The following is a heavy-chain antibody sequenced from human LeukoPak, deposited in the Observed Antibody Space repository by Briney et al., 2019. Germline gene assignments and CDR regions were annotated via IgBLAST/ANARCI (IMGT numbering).Heavy chain of an antibody. J-gene: IGHJ4*02. V-gene: IGHV3-53*01. Sequence: GSLRLSCAASGFTVSSNYMSWVRQAPGKGLEWVSVIYSGGSTYYADSVKGRFTISRDNSKNTLYLQMNSLRAEDTAVYYCARETVAGLQYYFDYWGQGTLVTVSS. D-gene: IGHD6-19*01. CDR1: GFTVSSNY. CDR2: IYSGGST. CDR3: ARETVAGLQYYFDY.